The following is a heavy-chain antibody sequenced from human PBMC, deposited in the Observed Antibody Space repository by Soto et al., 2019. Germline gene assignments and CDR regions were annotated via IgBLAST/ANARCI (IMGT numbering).Heavy chain of an antibody. D-gene: IGHD6-19*01. CDR2: ISYDGSNK. V-gene: IGHV3-30*18. Sequence: GSLRLSCAASGFTFSSYGMHWVRQAPGKGLEWVAVISYDGSNKYYADSVKGRFTISRDNSKNTLYLQMNSLRAEDTAVYYCAKEVAVAGAFDYWGQGTLVTVSS. CDR3: AKEVAVAGAFDY. J-gene: IGHJ4*02. CDR1: GFTFSSYG.